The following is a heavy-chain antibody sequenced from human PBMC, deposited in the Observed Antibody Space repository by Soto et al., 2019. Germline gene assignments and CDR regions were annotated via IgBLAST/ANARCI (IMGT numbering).Heavy chain of an antibody. J-gene: IGHJ4*02. CDR2: ISYDGSNK. D-gene: IGHD1-26*01. V-gene: IGHV3-30*18. CDR1: GFTFSSYG. CDR3: AKGARLWEIDY. Sequence: PGGSLRLSCAASGFTFSSYGMHWVRQAPGKGLEWVAVISYDGSNKYYADSVKGRFTISRDNSKNTLYLQMNSLRAEDTAVYYCAKGARLWEIDYWGQGTLVTVSS.